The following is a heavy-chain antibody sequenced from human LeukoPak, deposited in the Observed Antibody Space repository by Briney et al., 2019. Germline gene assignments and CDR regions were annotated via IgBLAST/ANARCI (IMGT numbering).Heavy chain of an antibody. D-gene: IGHD3-9*01. CDR1: GGTFSSYA. J-gene: IGHJ4*02. CDR3: ARSPPRLRYFVWLPDY. CDR2: IIPIFGTA. V-gene: IGHV1-69*13. Sequence: APVKVSCKASGGTFSSYAISWVRQAPGQGLEWMGGIIPIFGTANYAQKFQGRVTITADESTSTAYMELSSLRSEDTAVYYCARSPPRLRYFVWLPDYWGQGTLVTVSS.